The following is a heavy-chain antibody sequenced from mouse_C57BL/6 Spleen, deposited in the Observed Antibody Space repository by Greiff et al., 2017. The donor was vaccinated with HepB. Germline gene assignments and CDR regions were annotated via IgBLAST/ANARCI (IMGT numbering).Heavy chain of an antibody. V-gene: IGHV5-17*01. CDR1: GFTFSDYG. CDR2: ISSGSSTI. J-gene: IGHJ1*03. Sequence: VQLKESGGGLVKPGGSLKLSCAASGFTFSDYGMHWVRQAPEKGLEWVAYISSGSSTIYYADTVKGRFTISRDNAKNTLFLQMTSLRSEDTAMYYCARYDGYWYFDVWGTGTTVTVSS. CDR3: ARYDGYWYFDV. D-gene: IGHD2-3*01.